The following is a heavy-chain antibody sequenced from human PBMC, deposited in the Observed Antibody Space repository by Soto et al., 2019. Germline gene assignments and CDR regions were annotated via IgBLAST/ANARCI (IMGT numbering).Heavy chain of an antibody. D-gene: IGHD6-19*01. J-gene: IGHJ5*02. Sequence: SETLSLTCAVYGGSFSGYYWSWIRQPPGKGLEWIGEINHSGSTNYNPSLKSRVTISVDTSKNQFSLKLSSVTAADTAVYYCARGRIALAGTIPNWFDPWGQGTLVPVSS. CDR1: GGSFSGYY. CDR3: ARGRIALAGTIPNWFDP. CDR2: INHSGST. V-gene: IGHV4-34*01.